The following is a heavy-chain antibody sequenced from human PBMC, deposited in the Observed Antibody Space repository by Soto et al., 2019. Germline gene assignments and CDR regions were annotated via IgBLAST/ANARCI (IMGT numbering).Heavy chain of an antibody. CDR2: MYYSGST. CDR3: AGDRGYRSSPMDV. Sequence: SETLSLTCTVSGGSISSYYWSWIRQPPGKGLEWIGYMYYSGSTNYTPYLKGRVTISVDTSKKQFSLKLSSVTAADTAVYYCAGDRGYRSSPMDVLGQGTTVTVSS. D-gene: IGHD6-19*01. CDR1: GGSISSYY. V-gene: IGHV4-59*01. J-gene: IGHJ6*02.